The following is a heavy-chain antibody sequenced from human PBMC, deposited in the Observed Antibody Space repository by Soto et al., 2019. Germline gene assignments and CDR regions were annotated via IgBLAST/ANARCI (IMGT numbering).Heavy chain of an antibody. CDR2: LGTAGDT. CDR3: ARAGQGASCSGGSCYLGASDI. D-gene: IGHD2-15*01. CDR1: GFNFSSYD. Sequence: EVQLVESGGGLVQPGGSLRLSCEASGFNFSSYDMHWVRQATGKGLEWVSVLGTAGDTFYTGSVKGRFTISRENGKNSLYLQMNSLRAGDTAVYYCARAGQGASCSGGSCYLGASDIWGQGTMVTVSS. V-gene: IGHV3-13*01. J-gene: IGHJ3*02.